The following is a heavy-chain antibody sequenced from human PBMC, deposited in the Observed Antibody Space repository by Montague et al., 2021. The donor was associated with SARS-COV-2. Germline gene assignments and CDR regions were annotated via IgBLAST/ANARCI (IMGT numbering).Heavy chain of an antibody. CDR3: ARELGGFGV. J-gene: IGHJ3*01. D-gene: IGHD3-16*01. V-gene: IGHV4-31*03. CDR1: GVSITRHCCI. CDR2: IDDSGNS. Sequence: TLSLTCTVSGVSITRHCCIWSWIRQHPGRDLIGHVYIDDSGNSHYNPSLTSRVSISIYTSHNQFSLKLTSVTTTDTATCDRARELGGFGVWGQGTMVTVSS.